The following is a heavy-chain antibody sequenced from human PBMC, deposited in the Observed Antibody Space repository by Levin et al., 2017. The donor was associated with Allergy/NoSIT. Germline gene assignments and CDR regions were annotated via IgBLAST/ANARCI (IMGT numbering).Heavy chain of an antibody. D-gene: IGHD3-3*01. CDR2: INTNAGDP. J-gene: IGHJ4*02. CDR3: ARPPYDFWSGYYYSYFDY. CDR1: GYTFTSYA. Sequence: AASVKVSCKASGYTFTSYAMNWVRQAPGQGLEWMGWINTNAGDPTYAQGFTGRFVFSLDTSVSTAYLQISSLKAEDTAVYYCARPPYDFWSGYYYSYFDYWGQGTLVTVSS. V-gene: IGHV7-4-1*02.